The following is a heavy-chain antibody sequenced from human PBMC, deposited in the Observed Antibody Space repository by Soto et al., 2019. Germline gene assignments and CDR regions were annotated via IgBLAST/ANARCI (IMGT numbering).Heavy chain of an antibody. CDR3: ATMGSSGYDRSLAY. Sequence: ASVKVSCKASGYTFTSYYIRWVRQAPGQGLEWMGRISPGNGGTSYAQKFQGRVTMTRDASISTAYMELSSLRSDDAAVYYCATMGSSGYDRSLAYWGQGALVTVSS. CDR1: GYTFTSYY. V-gene: IGHV1-2*02. J-gene: IGHJ4*02. D-gene: IGHD5-12*01. CDR2: ISPGNGGT.